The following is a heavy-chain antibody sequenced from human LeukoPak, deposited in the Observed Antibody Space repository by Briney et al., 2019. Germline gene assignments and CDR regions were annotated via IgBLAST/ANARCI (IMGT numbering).Heavy chain of an antibody. CDR3: ARDRRLVDY. V-gene: IGHV3-21*01. Sequence: GGSLRLSCAASGFTLSSYEMNWVRLAPGKGLEWVSSISSSSSYIYYADSVKGRFTISRDNPKNSLYLQMNSLRADDTAVYYCARDRRLVDYWGQGTLVTVSS. CDR2: ISSSSSYI. CDR1: GFTLSSYE. J-gene: IGHJ4*02.